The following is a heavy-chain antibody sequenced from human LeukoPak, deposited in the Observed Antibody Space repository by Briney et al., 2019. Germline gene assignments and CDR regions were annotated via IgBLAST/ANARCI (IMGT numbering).Heavy chain of an antibody. V-gene: IGHV3-30*04. CDR2: ISYDGSNK. CDR3: ARGDKY. D-gene: IGHD5-24*01. J-gene: IGHJ4*02. CDR1: GFTLSSYA. Sequence: GGSLRLSCAASGFTLSSYAMHWVRQAPGKGPEWVAVISYDGSNKYYADSVKGRFTISRDNSKNTLYLQMNSLRAEDTAVYYCARGDKYWGQGTLVTVSS.